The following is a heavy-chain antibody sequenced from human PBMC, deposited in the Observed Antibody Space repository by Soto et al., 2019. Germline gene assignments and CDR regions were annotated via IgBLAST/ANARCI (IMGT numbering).Heavy chain of an antibody. V-gene: IGHV3-30-3*01. Sequence: GGSLRLSCAASGFTFSSYAMHWVRQAPGKGLEWVAVISYDGSNKYYADSVKGRFTISRDNSKNTLYLQMNSLRAEDTAVYYCARVLRRNYDFWSGSGGYWGQGTLVTVSS. CDR1: GFTFSSYA. D-gene: IGHD3-3*01. J-gene: IGHJ4*02. CDR3: ARVLRRNYDFWSGSGGY. CDR2: ISYDGSNK.